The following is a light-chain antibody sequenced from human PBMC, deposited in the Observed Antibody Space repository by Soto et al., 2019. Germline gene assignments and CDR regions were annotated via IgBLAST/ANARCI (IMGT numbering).Light chain of an antibody. J-gene: IGKJ3*01. Sequence: DIQMTQSPSTLSASVGDRVTITCRASQSISSWLAWYQQKPGKAPKLLIYKASSLESGVPSRFSGSGSGTEFTLTISSLQPDDFATYYCQQYISLLTFGPGTKVDIK. V-gene: IGKV1-5*03. CDR2: KAS. CDR1: QSISSW. CDR3: QQYISLLT.